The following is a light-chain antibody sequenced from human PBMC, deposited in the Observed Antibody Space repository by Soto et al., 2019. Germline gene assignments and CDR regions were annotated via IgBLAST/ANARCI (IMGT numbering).Light chain of an antibody. CDR2: GAS. V-gene: IGKV3D-15*01. CDR3: QQYHVWPKWT. CDR1: ESVSIS. Sequence: EIVMTQYPSTASASAGEGAALSCRASESVSISLAWYQHKPGQPPRLLIHGASTRASGIPPRFSGSGSGTEFTLTISSLQSEDSAVYFCQQYHVWPKWTFGPGTEVDI. J-gene: IGKJ1*01.